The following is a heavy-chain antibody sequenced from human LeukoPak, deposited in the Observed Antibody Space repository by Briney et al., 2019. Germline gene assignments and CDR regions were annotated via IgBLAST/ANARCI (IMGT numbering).Heavy chain of an antibody. CDR3: ARDTRSYDTSGYYYFDH. J-gene: IGHJ4*02. V-gene: IGHV4-59*01. D-gene: IGHD3-22*01. CDR2: IYSDGTT. Sequence: SETLSLTCAVYGGSFSGYYWNWIRQAPGKGLEWIGYIYSDGTTSYSPSLRSRVTISIDTSRNQFSLKLSSVTAADAAVYYCARDTRSYDTSGYYYFDHWGQGALVTVSS. CDR1: GGSFSGYY.